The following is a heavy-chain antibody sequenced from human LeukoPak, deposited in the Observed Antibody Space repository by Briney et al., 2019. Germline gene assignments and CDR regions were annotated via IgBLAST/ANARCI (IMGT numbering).Heavy chain of an antibody. CDR3: TRDRGTYNWFDP. CDR2: IDKKDNLYAT. Sequence: GGSLRLSCAASEFTFSGSAVHWVRRSSGKGLEWVGHIDKKDNLYATAYAESVKGRFTISRDDSKDTAFLHMDSLKTEDTALYYCTRDRGTYNWFDPWGQGTLVTVSS. J-gene: IGHJ5*02. CDR1: EFTFSGSA. V-gene: IGHV3-73*01. D-gene: IGHD2-15*01.